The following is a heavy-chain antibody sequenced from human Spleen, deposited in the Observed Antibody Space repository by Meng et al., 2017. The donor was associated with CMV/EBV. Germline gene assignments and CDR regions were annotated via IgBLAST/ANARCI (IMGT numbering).Heavy chain of an antibody. V-gene: IGHV1-69*05. CDR2: IIPIFGTA. D-gene: IGHD3-22*01. Sequence: KASGGTFSSYGISWVRQAPGQGLEWMGGIIPIFGTANYAQKFQGRVTITTDESTSTAYMELSSLRSEDTAVYYCVRSSYFDSSGPDYWGQGTLVTVSS. CDR1: GGTFSSYG. J-gene: IGHJ4*02. CDR3: VRSSYFDSSGPDY.